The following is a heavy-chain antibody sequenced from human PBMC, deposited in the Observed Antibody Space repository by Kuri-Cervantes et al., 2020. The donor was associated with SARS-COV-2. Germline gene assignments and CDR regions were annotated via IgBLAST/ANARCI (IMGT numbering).Heavy chain of an antibody. CDR2: ISYDGSSK. J-gene: IGHJ4*02. CDR1: GFTFSSYA. CDR3: ARVMMYGGFLGRPLAY. V-gene: IGHV3-30-3*01. D-gene: IGHD2-8*01. Sequence: LSLTCAASGFTFSSYAMHWVRQAPGKGLEWVAVISYDGSSKYYADSVKGRFTISRDNSKNTLYLQMNSLRAEDTAVYYCARVMMYGGFLGRPLAYWGQGTLVTVSS.